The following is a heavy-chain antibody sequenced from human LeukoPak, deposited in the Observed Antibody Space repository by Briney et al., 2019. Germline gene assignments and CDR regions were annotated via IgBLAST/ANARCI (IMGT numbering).Heavy chain of an antibody. J-gene: IGHJ5*02. V-gene: IGHV1-2*02. Sequence: ASVKVSCKASGYTFTGYYMHWVRQAPGQGLEWMGWINPNSGGTNYAQKFQGRVTMTTDTSTSTAYMELRSLRSDDTAVYYCARDLVQLEGNWFDPWGQGTLVTVSS. CDR2: INPNSGGT. CDR1: GYTFTGYY. CDR3: ARDLVQLEGNWFDP. D-gene: IGHD1-1*01.